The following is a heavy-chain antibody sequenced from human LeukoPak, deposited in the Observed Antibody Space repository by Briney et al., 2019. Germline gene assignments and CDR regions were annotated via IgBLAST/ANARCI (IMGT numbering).Heavy chain of an antibody. V-gene: IGHV3-33*08. Sequence: PGGSLRLSCAASGFTFSSYAMSWVRQAPGKGLEWVAVIWYDGSNKYYADSVKGRFTISRDNSKNTLYLQMNSLRAEDTAVYYCARDPDGGKEVGYWGQGTLVTVSS. CDR2: IWYDGSNK. CDR1: GFTFSSYA. J-gene: IGHJ4*02. D-gene: IGHD4-23*01. CDR3: ARDPDGGKEVGY.